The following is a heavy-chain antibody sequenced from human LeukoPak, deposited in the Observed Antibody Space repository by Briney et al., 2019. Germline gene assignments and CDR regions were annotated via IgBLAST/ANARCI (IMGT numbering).Heavy chain of an antibody. CDR3: ARVVLAAVVGYCYYGMDV. Sequence: SVKVSCKASGGTFSSYAISWVRQAPGQGLEWMGRIIPILGIANYAQKFQGRVTITADKSTSTAYMELSSLRSDDTAVYYCARVVLAAVVGYCYYGMDVWGQGTTVTVSS. CDR2: IIPILGIA. J-gene: IGHJ6*02. V-gene: IGHV1-69*04. D-gene: IGHD2-2*01. CDR1: GGTFSSYA.